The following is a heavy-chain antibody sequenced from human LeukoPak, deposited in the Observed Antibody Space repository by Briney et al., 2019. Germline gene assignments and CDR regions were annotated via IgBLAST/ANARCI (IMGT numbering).Heavy chain of an antibody. D-gene: IGHD3-10*01. J-gene: IGHJ6*03. Sequence: GGSLRLSCAASGFTFSSYWMHWVRQAPGKGLVWVSRINSDGSSTSYADSVKGRFTISRDNAKNTLYLQMNSLRAEDTAVYYCARVFRRGVISDYMDVWGKGTTVTVSS. CDR3: ARVFRRGVISDYMDV. CDR1: GFTFSSYW. CDR2: INSDGSST. V-gene: IGHV3-74*01.